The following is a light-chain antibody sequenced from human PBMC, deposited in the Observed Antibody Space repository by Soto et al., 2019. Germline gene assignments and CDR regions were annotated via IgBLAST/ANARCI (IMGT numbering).Light chain of an antibody. CDR2: GAS. J-gene: IGKJ5*01. CDR3: QQYNNWPT. Sequence: EIVMAQSPATLSVSPGERATLSCRASQSVSSNLAGYQQKPGQAPRLLIYGASTRDTGIPAGFSGSVSGTEFTLTISSLQSEDFAVYYCQQYNNWPTFGQWTRLESK. V-gene: IGKV3D-15*01. CDR1: QSVSSN.